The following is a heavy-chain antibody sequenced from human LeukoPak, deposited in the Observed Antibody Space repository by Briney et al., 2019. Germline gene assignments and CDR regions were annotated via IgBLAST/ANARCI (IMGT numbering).Heavy chain of an antibody. CDR3: AKAGPIMITFGEPLGGGAFDI. Sequence: ASVKVSCKASGYTFTSYGISWVRQAPGQGLEWMGWISAYNGNTNYAQKLQGRVTMTTDTSTSTVYMELSSLRSEDTAVYYCAKAGPIMITFGEPLGGGAFDIWGQGTMVTVSS. CDR1: GYTFTSYG. CDR2: ISAYNGNT. J-gene: IGHJ3*02. D-gene: IGHD3-16*01. V-gene: IGHV1-18*01.